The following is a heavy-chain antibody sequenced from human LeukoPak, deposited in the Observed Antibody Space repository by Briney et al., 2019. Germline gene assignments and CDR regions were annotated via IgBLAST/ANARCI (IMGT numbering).Heavy chain of an antibody. CDR2: ISSNGGST. Sequence: GGSLRLSCAASGFTFSSYAMHWVRQAPGKGLEYVSAISSNGGSTYYANSVKGRFTISRDNSKNTLYLQMGSLRAEDMAVYYCARSRREGSSWYGLSAFDIWGQGTMVTVSS. CDR3: ARSRREGSSWYGLSAFDI. CDR1: GFTFSSYA. D-gene: IGHD6-13*01. V-gene: IGHV3-64*01. J-gene: IGHJ3*02.